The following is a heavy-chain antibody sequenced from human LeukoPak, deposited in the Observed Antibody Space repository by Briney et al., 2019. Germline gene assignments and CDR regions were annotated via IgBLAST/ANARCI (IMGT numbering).Heavy chain of an antibody. V-gene: IGHV3-7*01. Sequence: PGGSLRLSCAAPGFTFSTFSRSWMSWVRLAPGKGLEWVANMKQDGSQKYYVDSVKGRFTISRDNAKNSLYLQMNSLRAEDTAVYYCARDGGGYGYYMDVWGKGTTVTVSS. CDR3: ARDGGGYGYYMDV. CDR1: GFTFSTFSRSW. CDR2: MKQDGSQK. J-gene: IGHJ6*03. D-gene: IGHD5-12*01.